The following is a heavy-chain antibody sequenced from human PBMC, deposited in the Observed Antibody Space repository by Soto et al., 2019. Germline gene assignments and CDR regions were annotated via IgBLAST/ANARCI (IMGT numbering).Heavy chain of an antibody. CDR3: AYGSGWYRHDV. J-gene: IGHJ3*01. CDR1: GDSISSPKW. CDR2: LLHSGTT. Sequence: QVQLQESGPGLVKPSGTLSLTCAVSGDSISSPKWWTWLRQPPGKGLEWIGDLLHSGTTNYNPSLRSRVILSVDKSQIQFSLSLTSVTAADTAIYYCAYGSGWYRHDVWGQGTSVTVSS. D-gene: IGHD6-19*01. V-gene: IGHV4-4*02.